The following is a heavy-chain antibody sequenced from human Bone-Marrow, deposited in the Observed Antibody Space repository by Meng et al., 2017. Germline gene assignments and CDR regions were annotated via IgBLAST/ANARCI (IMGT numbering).Heavy chain of an antibody. CDR1: GFRLTDAW. CDR2: IGSGGHL. D-gene: IGHD3-10*01. CDR3: AKEEVPNDY. J-gene: IGHJ4*02. V-gene: IGHV3-69-1*02. Sequence: GESLKISCVASGFRLTDAWMSWVRQAPGKGLEWVSSIGSGGHLFYADSVKGRFTISRDNSKNTVYLQMNSLRAEDTAVYYCAKEEVPNDYWGQGTLVTVSS.